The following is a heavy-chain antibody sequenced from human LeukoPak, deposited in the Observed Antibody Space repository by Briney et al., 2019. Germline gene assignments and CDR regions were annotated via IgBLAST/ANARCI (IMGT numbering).Heavy chain of an antibody. J-gene: IGHJ4*02. CDR2: IYYSGST. V-gene: IGHV4-59*01. CDR3: ARGPKYQPLLLGY. D-gene: IGHD2-2*01. Sequence: PSETLSLTCTVSGGSMSGYYWSWIRQPPGKGLEWIGYIYYSGSTNYNPSLKSRVTISVDTSKNQFSLKLSSVTAADTAVYYCARGPKYQPLLLGYWGQGTLVTVSS. CDR1: GGSMSGYY.